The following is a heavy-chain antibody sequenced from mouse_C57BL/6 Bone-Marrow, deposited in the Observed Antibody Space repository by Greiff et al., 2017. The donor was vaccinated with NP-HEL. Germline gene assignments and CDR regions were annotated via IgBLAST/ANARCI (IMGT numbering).Heavy chain of an antibody. J-gene: IGHJ2*01. CDR3: ARGPATWYFGY. V-gene: IGHV5-17*01. Sequence: EVKVVESGGGLVKPGGSLKLSCAASGFTFSDYGMHWVRQAPEKGLEWVAYISSGSSTIYYADKVKGRFTISRDNAKNTLFLQMTSLRSEDTAMYYCARGPATWYFGYWGQGTTLTVSS. CDR2: ISSGSSTI. CDR1: GFTFSDYG.